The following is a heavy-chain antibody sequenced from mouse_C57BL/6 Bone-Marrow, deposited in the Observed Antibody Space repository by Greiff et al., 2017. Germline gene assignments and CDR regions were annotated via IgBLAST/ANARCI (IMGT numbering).Heavy chain of an antibody. CDR3: ARIGDTVVATRGFAY. J-gene: IGHJ3*01. CDR2: INPNYGTT. Sequence: VQLQQSGPELVKPGASVKISCKASGYSFTDYNMNWVKQSNGKSLEWIGVINPNYGTTSYNQKFKGKATLTVDQSSSTAYMQLNSLTSEDAAVYYCARIGDTVVATRGFAYWGQGTLVTVSA. CDR1: GYSFTDYN. V-gene: IGHV1-39*01. D-gene: IGHD1-1*01.